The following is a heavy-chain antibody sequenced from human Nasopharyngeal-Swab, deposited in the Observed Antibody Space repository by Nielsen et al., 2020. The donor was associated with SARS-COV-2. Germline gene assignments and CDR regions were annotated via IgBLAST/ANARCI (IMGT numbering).Heavy chain of an antibody. CDR3: ARGFEYGSGSYYRTYYYYYMDV. CDR2: IYYSGST. D-gene: IGHD3-10*01. CDR1: GYSISSSYY. V-gene: IGHV4-61*01. Sequence: SETLSLTCTVSGYSISSSYYWSWIRQPPGKGLEWIGYIYYSGSTNYNPSLKSRVTISVDTSKNQFSLKLSSVTAADTAVYYCARGFEYGSGSYYRTYYYYYMDVWGKGTTVTVSS. J-gene: IGHJ6*03.